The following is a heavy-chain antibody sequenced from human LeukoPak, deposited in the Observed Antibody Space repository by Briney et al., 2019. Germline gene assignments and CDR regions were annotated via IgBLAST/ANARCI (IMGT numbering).Heavy chain of an antibody. D-gene: IGHD3-3*02. CDR1: GSSFGSYS. J-gene: IGHJ4*02. CDR2: IYFSETT. Sequence: KPWETLCLTCTASGSSFGSYSWSWVRQPPGKGLEWVGYIYFSETTNYNPSLKSQVTISLDTSKNQFSLKLTSVTAADTAVYYCARDRPSHFYWGRGTLVTVSS. CDR3: ARDRPSHFY. V-gene: IGHV4-59*12.